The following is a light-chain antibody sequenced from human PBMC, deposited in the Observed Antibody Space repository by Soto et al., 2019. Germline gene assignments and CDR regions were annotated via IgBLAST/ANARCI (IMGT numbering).Light chain of an antibody. Sequence: QSVLAQPPSVSGAPGQRVTISCTGSSSNIGAGYDVHWYQQHPGKAPKLMIYEVNKRPSGAPDRFSGSKSGNTASLTVSGLQAEDEADYYCSSYAGSSNVFGTGTKVTVL. CDR3: SSYAGSSNV. CDR1: SSNIGAGYD. J-gene: IGLJ1*01. V-gene: IGLV1-40*01. CDR2: EVN.